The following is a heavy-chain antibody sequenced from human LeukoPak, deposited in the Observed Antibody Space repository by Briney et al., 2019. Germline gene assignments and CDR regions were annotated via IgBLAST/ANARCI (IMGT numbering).Heavy chain of an antibody. V-gene: IGHV4-39*01. Sequence: SETLSLTCTVSGGSISSSSLYWGWIRQPPGKGLEWIGSIFYSGSPDYNSSLKSRIAISVDTSKNQSSLKLNSVTAADTAVYYCVRHESGSGDSNAFFDYWGQGILVTVSS. D-gene: IGHD2-21*01. CDR2: IFYSGSP. CDR1: GGSISSSSLY. CDR3: VRHESGSGDSNAFFDY. J-gene: IGHJ4*02.